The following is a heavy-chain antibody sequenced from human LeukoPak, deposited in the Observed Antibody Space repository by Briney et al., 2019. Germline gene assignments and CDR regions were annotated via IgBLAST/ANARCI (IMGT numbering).Heavy chain of an antibody. V-gene: IGHV4-59*01. J-gene: IGHJ4*02. CDR3: AGHSGSTRYFDY. Sequence: SETPSLTCTVSGGSISSYYWSWIRQPPGKGLEWIGYIYYSGSTNYNPSLKSRVTISVDTSKNQFSLKLSSVTAADTAVYYCAGHSGSTRYFDYWGQGTLVTVSS. D-gene: IGHD1-26*01. CDR1: GGSISSYY. CDR2: IYYSGST.